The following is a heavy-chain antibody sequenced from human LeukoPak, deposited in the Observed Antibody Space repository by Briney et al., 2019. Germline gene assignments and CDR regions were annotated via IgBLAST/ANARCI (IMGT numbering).Heavy chain of an antibody. D-gene: IGHD6-19*01. V-gene: IGHV3-9*01. Sequence: PGRSLRLSCAASGFTFDDYAMHWVRHAPGKGLEWVSGISWNSGSIGYADSVKGRFTISRDNAKNSLYLQMNSLRAEDTALYYCAKDVSGHFDYWGQGTLVTVSS. J-gene: IGHJ4*02. CDR2: ISWNSGSI. CDR1: GFTFDDYA. CDR3: AKDVSGHFDY.